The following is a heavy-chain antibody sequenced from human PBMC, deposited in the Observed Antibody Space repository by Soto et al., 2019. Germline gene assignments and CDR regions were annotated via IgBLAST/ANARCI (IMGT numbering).Heavy chain of an antibody. J-gene: IGHJ6*03. CDR2: INHSGST. D-gene: IGHD2-2*01. V-gene: IGHV4-34*01. Sequence: SETLSLTCAVYGGSFSGYYWSWIRQPPGKGLEWIGEINHSGSTNYNPSLKSRVTISVDTSKNQFSLKLGSVTAADTAVYYCARVGMNVEYQLLFTLYYYYMDVWGKGTTVTVSS. CDR3: ARVGMNVEYQLLFTLYYYYMDV. CDR1: GGSFSGYY.